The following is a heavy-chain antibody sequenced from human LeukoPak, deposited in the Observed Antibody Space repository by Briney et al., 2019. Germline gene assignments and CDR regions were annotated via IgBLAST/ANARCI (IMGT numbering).Heavy chain of an antibody. J-gene: IGHJ3*02. Sequence: GGSLRLSCATSGFTFDIHWMYWVRQAPGKGPACVSRINRDGSSTGYADSVKGRFTISRDNSKNTLYLQMNSLRAEDTAVYYCAKDRDRVRTWDSGSYASGGISAFDIWGQGTMVTVSS. CDR1: GFTFDIHW. D-gene: IGHD1-26*01. V-gene: IGHV3-74*01. CDR2: INRDGSST. CDR3: AKDRDRVRTWDSGSYASGGISAFDI.